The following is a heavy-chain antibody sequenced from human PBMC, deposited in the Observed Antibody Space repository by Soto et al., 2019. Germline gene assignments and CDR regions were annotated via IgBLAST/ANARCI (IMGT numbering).Heavy chain of an antibody. CDR2: VHYSGST. J-gene: IGHJ4*02. D-gene: IGHD4-17*01. Sequence: SEALSLTCTVSGGSISGSSYYWGWIRQPPGKGLECIGSVHYSGSTDYNPSLKSRVTISVDTSKNQFSLKLTSVTAADTAVYFCASFSGATYGDYGGGINYWGQGTMVTVSS. CDR3: ASFSGATYGDYGGGINY. V-gene: IGHV4-39*01. CDR1: GGSISGSSYY.